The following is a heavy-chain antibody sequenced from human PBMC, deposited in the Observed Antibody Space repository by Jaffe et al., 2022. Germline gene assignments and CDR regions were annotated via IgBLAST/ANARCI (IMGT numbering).Heavy chain of an antibody. CDR3: VKARAGDCSRSRCSIWFGP. D-gene: IGHD2-2*01. Sequence: EVQLLESGGGLVQPGGSLGLSCAASGFTFSSYAMTWVRQAPGKGLEWVSAISGGSDGIYYADSVKGRFTISRDNSKNTVYLHMNSLRVDDTAVYYCVKARAGDCSRSRCSIWFGPWGQGTLVTVSS. V-gene: IGHV3-23*01. CDR2: ISGGSDGI. CDR1: GFTFSSYA. J-gene: IGHJ5*02.